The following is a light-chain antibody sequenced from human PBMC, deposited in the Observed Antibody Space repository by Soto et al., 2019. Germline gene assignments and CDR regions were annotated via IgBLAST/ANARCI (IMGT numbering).Light chain of an antibody. V-gene: IGKV3-20*01. J-gene: IGKJ1*01. CDR1: RSVSSRY. CDR2: VSA. CDR3: QQYGSSPGT. Sequence: EIVLTQSPGTLSLSPGERATLSCRASRSVSSRYLAWYQQKPGHLPMHVIYVSASRATGVPYRFSGSGSGTDFSLTTSRLEPEDFAVYYCQQYGSSPGTFGQGTKVDIK.